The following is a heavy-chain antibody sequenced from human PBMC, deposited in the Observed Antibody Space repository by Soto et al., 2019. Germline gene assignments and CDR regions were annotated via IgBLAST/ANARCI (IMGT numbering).Heavy chain of an antibody. Sequence: SETLSLTCTVSGGSISSGGYYWSWIRQHPGKGLEWIGYIYYSGSTYYNPSLKSRVTISVDTSKNQFSLKLSSVTAADTAVYYCARGQYCSGGSCEIRNWFDPWGQGTLVTVSS. V-gene: IGHV4-31*03. D-gene: IGHD2-15*01. CDR2: IYYSGST. CDR1: GGSISSGGYY. CDR3: ARGQYCSGGSCEIRNWFDP. J-gene: IGHJ5*02.